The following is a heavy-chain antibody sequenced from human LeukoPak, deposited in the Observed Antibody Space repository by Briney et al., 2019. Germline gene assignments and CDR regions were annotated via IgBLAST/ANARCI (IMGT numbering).Heavy chain of an antibody. Sequence: SETLSLTCAVYGGSFSGYYWSWIRQPPGKGLEWIGEVNHSGSTNYNPSLKSRVTISVDTSKNQFSLKLSSVTAADTAVYYCARGTMTTVTYYFDYWGQGTLVTVSS. D-gene: IGHD4-17*01. CDR2: VNHSGST. CDR3: ARGTMTTVTYYFDY. J-gene: IGHJ4*02. CDR1: GGSFSGYY. V-gene: IGHV4-34*01.